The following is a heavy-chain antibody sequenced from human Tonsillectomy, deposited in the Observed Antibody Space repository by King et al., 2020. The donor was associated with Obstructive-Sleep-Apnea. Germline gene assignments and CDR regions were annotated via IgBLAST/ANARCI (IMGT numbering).Heavy chain of an antibody. CDR2: TYYRSKWYN. Sequence: VQLQQSGPGLVKPSQTLSLTCAISGDSVSSNNAAWNWIRQSPSRGLEWLGRTYYRSKWYNDYAVSVKSRITINPDTSKNQFSLHLNSVTPEDTAVYFCARVLDYDSSGYPNFFDYWGQGTLVTVSS. J-gene: IGHJ4*02. V-gene: IGHV6-1*01. CDR1: GDSVSSNNAA. CDR3: ARVLDYDSSGYPNFFDY. D-gene: IGHD3-22*01.